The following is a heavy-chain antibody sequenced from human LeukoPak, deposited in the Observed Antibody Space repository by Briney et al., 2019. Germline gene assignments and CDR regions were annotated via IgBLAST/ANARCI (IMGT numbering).Heavy chain of an antibody. Sequence: GGSLRLFCAASGFTFSSYAMSWVRQAPGKGLEWVSAISGSGGSTYYADSVKGRFTISRDNSKNTLYLQMNSLGAEDTAVYYCASFSDIVVVVAARGWGQGTLVTVSS. CDR3: ASFSDIVVVVAARG. V-gene: IGHV3-23*01. D-gene: IGHD2-15*01. CDR1: GFTFSSYA. CDR2: ISGSGGST. J-gene: IGHJ4*02.